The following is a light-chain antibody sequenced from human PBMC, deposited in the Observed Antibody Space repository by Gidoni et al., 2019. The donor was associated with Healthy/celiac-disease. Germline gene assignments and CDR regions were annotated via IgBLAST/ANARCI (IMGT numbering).Light chain of an antibody. Sequence: DIQLTHSPSTRSSSVGDRVTITCRASQRISSWLALYSQKTVKAPKLLIYDDSSLESGVPSRFSGSGSGTEFTLTIISLQPDDFATYYCQQYNSYSVTFXQXTKVEIK. V-gene: IGKV1-5*01. CDR2: DDS. CDR3: QQYNSYSVT. J-gene: IGKJ1*01. CDR1: QRISSW.